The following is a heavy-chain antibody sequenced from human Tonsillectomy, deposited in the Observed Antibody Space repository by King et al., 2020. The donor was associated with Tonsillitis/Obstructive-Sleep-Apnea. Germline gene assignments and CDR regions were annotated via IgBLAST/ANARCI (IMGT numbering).Heavy chain of an antibody. D-gene: IGHD4-17*01. CDR1: GFIFRSHW. J-gene: IGHJ5*02. CDR3: ARNDPDYGDPPGS. Sequence: VQLVESGGGLVQPGGSLRLSCAASGFIFRSHWMSWVRQAPGKGLEWVANIKQDGRQKYYVDSVKGRFTISRDNAGNSLYLQMNGLRVEDTAVYYCARNDPDYGDPPGSWGQGTLVSVSS. V-gene: IGHV3-7*04. CDR2: IKQDGRQK.